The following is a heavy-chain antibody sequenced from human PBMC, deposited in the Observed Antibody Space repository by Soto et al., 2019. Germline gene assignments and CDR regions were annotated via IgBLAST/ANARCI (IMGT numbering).Heavy chain of an antibody. V-gene: IGHV1-69*13. Sequence: SVKVSCKASGGTFSSYAISWVRQAPGQGLEWMGGIIPIFGTANYAQKFQGRATITADESTSTAYMELSSLRSEDTAVYYCARARGYCSGGSCYPVMSFDYWGQGTLVTVS. CDR2: IIPIFGTA. J-gene: IGHJ4*02. D-gene: IGHD2-15*01. CDR1: GGTFSSYA. CDR3: ARARGYCSGGSCYPVMSFDY.